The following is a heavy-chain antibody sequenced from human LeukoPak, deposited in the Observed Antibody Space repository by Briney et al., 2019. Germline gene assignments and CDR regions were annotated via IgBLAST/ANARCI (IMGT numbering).Heavy chain of an antibody. CDR2: IYSGGST. D-gene: IGHD3-22*01. Sequence: PGGSLRLSCAASGFTFYSYAMSWVRQAPGKGLEWVSVIYSGGSTYYADSVKGRFTISRDNAKNSLYLQMNSLRAGDTAVYYCARVRYDGSGYYSIYDYWGQGTLVTVSS. CDR1: GFTFYSYA. J-gene: IGHJ4*02. V-gene: IGHV3-23*03. CDR3: ARVRYDGSGYYSIYDY.